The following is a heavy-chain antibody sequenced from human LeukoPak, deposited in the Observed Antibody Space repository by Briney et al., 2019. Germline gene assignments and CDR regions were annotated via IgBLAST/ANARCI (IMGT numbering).Heavy chain of an antibody. CDR3: AHSKRGGGYYINAFAV. Sequence: SETLSLTCTVSGASTSAYYWSWIRQPRGKGLEWIGYSYSGGNANYNPSLKSRVTISIDTSENQFSLSLTSVTAADTAIYFCAHSKRGGGYYINAFAVWGQGALVTISS. CDR2: SYSGGNA. J-gene: IGHJ3*01. D-gene: IGHD1-26*01. V-gene: IGHV4-59*01. CDR1: GASTSAYY.